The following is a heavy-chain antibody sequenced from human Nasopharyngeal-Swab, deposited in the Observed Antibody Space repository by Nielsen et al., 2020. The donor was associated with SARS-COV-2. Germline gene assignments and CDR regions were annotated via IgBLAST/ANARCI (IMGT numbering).Heavy chain of an antibody. J-gene: IGHJ4*02. CDR3: ACHRTASFYY. CDR1: GFTFSDYY. Sequence: LRLSCAASGFTFSDYYMSWIRQAPGKGLEWIGSIYHSGSTYYNPSLKSRVTISVDTSRNHFSLKLRSVTGADTAVYYCACHRTASFYYWGQGTLVTVSS. V-gene: IGHV4-38-2*01. D-gene: IGHD1-1*01. CDR2: IYHSGST.